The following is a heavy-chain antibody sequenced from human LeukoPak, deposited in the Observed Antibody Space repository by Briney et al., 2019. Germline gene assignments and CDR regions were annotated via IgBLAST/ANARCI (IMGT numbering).Heavy chain of an antibody. CDR3: AREFQYYDILTGYRYYFDY. CDR2: IYYSGST. Sequence: SETLSLTCTASGGSISSSSYYWGWIRQPPGKGLEWIGYIYYSGSTNYNPSLKSRVTISVDTSRNQFSLKLSSVTAADTAVYYCAREFQYYDILTGYRYYFDYWGQGTLVTVSS. V-gene: IGHV4-61*01. CDR1: GGSISSSSYY. J-gene: IGHJ4*02. D-gene: IGHD3-9*01.